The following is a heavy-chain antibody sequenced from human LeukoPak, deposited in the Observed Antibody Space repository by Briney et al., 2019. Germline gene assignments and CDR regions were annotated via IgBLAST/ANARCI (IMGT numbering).Heavy chain of an antibody. J-gene: IGHJ4*02. CDR1: GYTFTGYY. Sequence: ASVKVSCKASGYTFTGYYMHWVRQAPGQGLEWMGWINPNSGGTNYAQKFQGRVTMTRDTSISTAYMELRTLRSDDTAVYYCARINYDVLTAYYTAPRPFDFWGQGTLVTVSS. CDR3: ARINYDVLTAYYTAPRPFDF. D-gene: IGHD3-9*01. V-gene: IGHV1-2*02. CDR2: INPNSGGT.